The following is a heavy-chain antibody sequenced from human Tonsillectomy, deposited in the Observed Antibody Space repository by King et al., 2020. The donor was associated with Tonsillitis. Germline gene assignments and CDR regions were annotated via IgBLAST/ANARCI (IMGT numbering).Heavy chain of an antibody. CDR2: ISSSSNYI. CDR3: ARTPSYYDFWSGYYALYNWFDP. CDR1: GFTFSSYS. V-gene: IGHV3-21*01. J-gene: IGHJ5*02. D-gene: IGHD3-3*01. Sequence: VQLVESGGGLVKPGGSLRLSCAAPGFTFSSYSMNWVRQAPGKGLEWVSSISSSSNYIYYADSVKGRFTISRDNAKKSLFLQMNSLRAEDTAVYYCARTPSYYDFWSGYYALYNWFDPWGQGTLVTVSS.